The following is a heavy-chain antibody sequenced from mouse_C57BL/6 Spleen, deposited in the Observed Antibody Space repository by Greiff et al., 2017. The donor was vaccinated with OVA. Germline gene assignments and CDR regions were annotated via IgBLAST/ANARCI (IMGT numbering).Heavy chain of an antibody. CDR1: GYAFSSYW. CDR2: IYPGDGDT. V-gene: IGHV1-80*01. CDR3: ARGPGYDYAMDY. J-gene: IGHJ4*01. Sequence: QVHVKQSGAELVKPGASVKISCKASGYAFSSYWMNWVKQRPGKGLEWIGQIYPGDGDTNYNGKFKGKATLTADKSSSTAYMQLSSLTSEDSAVYFCARGPGYDYAMDYWGQGTSVTVSS.